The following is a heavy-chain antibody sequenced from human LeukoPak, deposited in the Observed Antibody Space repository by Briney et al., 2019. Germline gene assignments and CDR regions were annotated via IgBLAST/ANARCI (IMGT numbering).Heavy chain of an antibody. J-gene: IGHJ4*02. D-gene: IGHD3-16*01. Sequence: ASVKVSCKASGYTFTAYYMHWVRQAPGQGLEWVGWINPNSGDTNFAQKFQGRVTMTRDTSISTAYMELSRLRSDDTAVYYCARDVWGVGAPRLDYWGQGTLVTVSS. CDR1: GYTFTAYY. CDR2: INPNSGDT. V-gene: IGHV1-2*02. CDR3: ARDVWGVGAPRLDY.